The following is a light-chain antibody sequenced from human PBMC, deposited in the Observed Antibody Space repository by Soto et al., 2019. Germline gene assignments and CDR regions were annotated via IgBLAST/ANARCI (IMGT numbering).Light chain of an antibody. CDR1: QRVGRNY. CDR2: LAS. CDR3: QQYASSPLT. V-gene: IGKV3-20*01. Sequence: EIVLTQSPGTLPLSPGERATLSCRASQRVGRNYLAWYQPKPGQAPRLLIYLASTRATDIPHRFSGSGSGKAFTLTISRLAPADFAVFYCQQYASSPLTFGGGTKVEIK. J-gene: IGKJ4*01.